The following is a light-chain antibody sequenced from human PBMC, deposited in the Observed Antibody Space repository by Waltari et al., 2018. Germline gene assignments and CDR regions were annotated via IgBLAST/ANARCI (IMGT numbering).Light chain of an antibody. Sequence: ELVLTQSPATLSLSPGERATLSCSASQSVSSSLAWYQQKPGQAPRLLIYSASNRATGIPARFSGSGSGTDFTLTISNLEPEDFAVYYCQQRSNWPLTFGGGTKVEIK. CDR3: QQRSNWPLT. CDR2: SAS. J-gene: IGKJ4*01. CDR1: QSVSSS. V-gene: IGKV3-11*01.